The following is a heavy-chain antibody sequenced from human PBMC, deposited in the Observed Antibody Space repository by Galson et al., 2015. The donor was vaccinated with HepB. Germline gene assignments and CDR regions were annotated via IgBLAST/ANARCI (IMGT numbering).Heavy chain of an antibody. CDR1: GFIFRNYG. D-gene: IGHD3-22*01. CDR2: IWYDGRDQ. J-gene: IGHJ4*02. CDR3: AKLDSSGCS. Sequence: SLRLSCATSGFIFRNYGMHWVRQAPGKGLEWEAVIWYDGRDQKYADSVRGRFTISRDNSRNTLYLQMSSLRVEDTALYYCAKLDSSGCSWGQGTLVTVSS. V-gene: IGHV3-33*06.